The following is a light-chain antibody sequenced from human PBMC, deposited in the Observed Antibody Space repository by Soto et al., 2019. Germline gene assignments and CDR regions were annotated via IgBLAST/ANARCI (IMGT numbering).Light chain of an antibody. CDR3: QQYNNWPYT. CDR1: KSVSSN. CDR2: GAS. Sequence: EIVMTQSPATLSVSPGERATLSCRASKSVSSNLAWYQQKPGQAPRLLIYGASTRATGITARFSGSGSGTEFTLTISSLQSEDFAVYYCQQYNNWPYTFGHGTKLEIK. V-gene: IGKV3-15*01. J-gene: IGKJ2*01.